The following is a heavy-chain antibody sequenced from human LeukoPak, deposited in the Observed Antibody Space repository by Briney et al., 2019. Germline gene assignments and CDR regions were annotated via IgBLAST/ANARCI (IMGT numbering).Heavy chain of an antibody. D-gene: IGHD2-15*01. CDR3: ARGPRSGPFYYYYYYMDV. CDR2: IRYDGNNK. J-gene: IGHJ6*03. V-gene: IGHV3-30*02. Sequence: GGSLRLSCAASGFTFSSYGIHWVRQAPGKGLEWVAFIRYDGNNKYYADSVKGRFTISRDNSKNTLYLQMNNLRAEDTALYYCARGPRSGPFYYYYYYMDVWGKGTTVTISS. CDR1: GFTFSSYG.